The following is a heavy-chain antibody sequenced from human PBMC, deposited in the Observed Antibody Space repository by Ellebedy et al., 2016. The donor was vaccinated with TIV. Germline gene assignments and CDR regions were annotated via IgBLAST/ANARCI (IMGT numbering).Heavy chain of an antibody. CDR1: GFTFSSYA. Sequence: GGSLRLSCAASGFTFSSYAMHWVRQAPGKGLEWVAVISYDGSNKYYADSVKGRFTISRDNSKNTLYLQMNSLRAEDTALYYCAKDISSGWYYFDYWGQGTLVTVSS. V-gene: IGHV3-30-3*01. J-gene: IGHJ4*02. D-gene: IGHD6-19*01. CDR2: ISYDGSNK. CDR3: AKDISSGWYYFDY.